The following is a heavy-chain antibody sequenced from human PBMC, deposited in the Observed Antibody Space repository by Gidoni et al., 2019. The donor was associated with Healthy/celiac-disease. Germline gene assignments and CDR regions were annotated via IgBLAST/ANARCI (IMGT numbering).Heavy chain of an antibody. CDR1: GFTVSSNY. CDR3: AREGTYYDFWSGYPAGTDAFDI. J-gene: IGHJ3*02. Sequence: EVQLVESGGGLVQPGGSLRLSCAASGFTVSSNYMSWVRQAPGKGLEWVSVIYSGGSTYYADSVKGRFTISRDNSKNTLYLQMNSLRAEDTAVYYCAREGTYYDFWSGYPAGTDAFDIWGQGTMVTVSS. V-gene: IGHV3-66*01. D-gene: IGHD3-3*01. CDR2: IYSGGST.